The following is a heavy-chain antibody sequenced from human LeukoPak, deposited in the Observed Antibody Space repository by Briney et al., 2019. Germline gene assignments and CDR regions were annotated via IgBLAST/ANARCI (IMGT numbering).Heavy chain of an antibody. D-gene: IGHD2-21*02. Sequence: ASVKVSCKASGYTFTSYAMHWVRQAPGQRLEWMGWINAGNGNTKYSQKFQGRVTITRDTSASTAYMELSSLRSEDTAVYSCARDLYCGGDCYSDYWGQGTLVTVSS. CDR2: INAGNGNT. CDR1: GYTFTSYA. V-gene: IGHV1-3*01. J-gene: IGHJ4*02. CDR3: ARDLYCGGDCYSDY.